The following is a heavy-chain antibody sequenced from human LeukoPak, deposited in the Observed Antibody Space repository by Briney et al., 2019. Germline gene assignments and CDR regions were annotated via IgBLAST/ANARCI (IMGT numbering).Heavy chain of an antibody. Sequence: GASVKVSCKVSGYTLTELSMHWVRQAPGKGLEWMGGFDPEDGETIYAQKFQGRVTITADESTSTAYMELSSLRSEDTAVYYCARGGYYYDSSGYYYWSQGTLVTVSS. J-gene: IGHJ4*02. V-gene: IGHV1-24*01. CDR2: FDPEDGET. D-gene: IGHD3-22*01. CDR3: ARGGYYYDSSGYYY. CDR1: GYTLTELS.